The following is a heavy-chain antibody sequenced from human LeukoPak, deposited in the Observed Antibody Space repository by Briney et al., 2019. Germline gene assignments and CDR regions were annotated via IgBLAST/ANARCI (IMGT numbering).Heavy chain of an antibody. Sequence: SVKVSCKASGGTFSSYAISWVRQAPGQGLERMGRIIPILGIANYAQKFQGRVTITADKSTSTAYMELSSLRSEDMAVYYCARSHIRRITMVRGNSYYGMDVWGQGTTVTVSS. CDR1: GGTFSSYA. D-gene: IGHD3-10*01. J-gene: IGHJ6*02. V-gene: IGHV1-69*04. CDR2: IIPILGIA. CDR3: ARSHIRRITMVRGNSYYGMDV.